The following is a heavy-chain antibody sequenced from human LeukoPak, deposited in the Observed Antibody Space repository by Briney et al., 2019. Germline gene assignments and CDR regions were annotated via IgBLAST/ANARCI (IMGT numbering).Heavy chain of an antibody. D-gene: IGHD6-19*01. V-gene: IGHV3-64D*06. J-gene: IGHJ4*02. CDR2: ISSNGGST. Sequence: SGGSLRLSCSASGFIFSNYAMHWVRQAPGKGLEYVSAISSNGGSTYYADSVKGRFPISRDNSKNTLYLQMSSLRAEDTAVYYCVKGKGIAVTSPDYWGQGTLVTVSS. CDR3: VKGKGIAVTSPDY. CDR1: GFIFSNYA.